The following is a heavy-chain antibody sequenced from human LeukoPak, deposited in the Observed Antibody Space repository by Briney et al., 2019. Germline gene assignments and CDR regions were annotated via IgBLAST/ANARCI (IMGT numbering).Heavy chain of an antibody. CDR1: GYSFTNYW. Sequence: GESLKISCKTSGYSFTNYWIGWVRQMPGKGLEWMGSIYPGDSDTRYSPSFQGQVTISDDKSITTAYLRWSSLKASDTAIYYCARLRREWELLDYWGQGTLVTVSS. CDR3: ARLRREWELLDY. CDR2: IYPGDSDT. V-gene: IGHV5-51*01. D-gene: IGHD1-26*01. J-gene: IGHJ4*02.